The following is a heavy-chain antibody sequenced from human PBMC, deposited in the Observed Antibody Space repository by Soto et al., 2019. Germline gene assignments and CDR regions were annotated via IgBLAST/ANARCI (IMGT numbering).Heavy chain of an antibody. J-gene: IGHJ6*02. Sequence: EVQLVESGGGLVQPGGSLRLSCAASGFTFSGYSMNWVRQAPGKGLEWVSYISSSSSTIYYADSVKGRFTISRDNAKNSLYLQMNSLRDEDTAVYYCARALIPGGPPAPGDVWGQGTTVTVSS. CDR2: ISSSSSTI. D-gene: IGHD3-16*01. V-gene: IGHV3-48*02. CDR1: GFTFSGYS. CDR3: ARALIPGGPPAPGDV.